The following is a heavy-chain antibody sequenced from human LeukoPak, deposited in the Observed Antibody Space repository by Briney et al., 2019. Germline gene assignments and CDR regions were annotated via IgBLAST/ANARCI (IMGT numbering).Heavy chain of an antibody. CDR1: GYTFTSYD. CDR2: MNPNSGNT. D-gene: IGHD2-15*01. J-gene: IGHJ5*02. Sequence: ASVKVSCKASGYTFTSYDINWVRQATGQGLEWMGWMNPNSGNTGYAQKFQGRVTMTRNTSISTAYMELSSLRSEDTAVYYCARDLLLGYCSGGSCKHLREGDPWGQGTLVTVSS. V-gene: IGHV1-8*01. CDR3: ARDLLLGYCSGGSCKHLREGDP.